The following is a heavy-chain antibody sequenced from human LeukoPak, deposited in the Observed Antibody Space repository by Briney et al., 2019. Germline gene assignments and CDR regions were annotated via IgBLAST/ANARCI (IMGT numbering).Heavy chain of an antibody. J-gene: IGHJ3*02. V-gene: IGHV4-61*01. Sequence: SETLSLTCTVSGDSVNSATFYWAWIRQSPGKGLELIEYTYNRGNTYYNPSLNSRVTISVDTSKNQFSLKLRSVTAADSAVYYCARDFWAATGAFEIWGQGASVTVSS. D-gene: IGHD3/OR15-3a*01. CDR1: GDSVNSATFY. CDR2: TYNRGNT. CDR3: ARDFWAATGAFEI.